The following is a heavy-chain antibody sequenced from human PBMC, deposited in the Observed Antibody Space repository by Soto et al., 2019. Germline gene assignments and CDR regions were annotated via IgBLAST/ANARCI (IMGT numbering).Heavy chain of an antibody. Sequence: QLQLQESGPGLVKPSETLSLTCTVSGGSISSSSYYWGWIRQPPGKGLEWIGSIYYSGSTYYNPSLKSRVTISVDTSKNQFSLKLRSVTAADTAVYYCARSYYDYIWGSYRQFDYWGQGTLVTVSS. CDR2: IYYSGST. D-gene: IGHD3-16*02. J-gene: IGHJ4*02. CDR3: ARSYYDYIWGSYRQFDY. CDR1: GGSISSSSYY. V-gene: IGHV4-39*01.